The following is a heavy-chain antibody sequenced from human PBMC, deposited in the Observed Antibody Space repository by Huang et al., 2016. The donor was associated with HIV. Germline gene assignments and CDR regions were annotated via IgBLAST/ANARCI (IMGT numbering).Heavy chain of an antibody. V-gene: IGHV1-18*01. D-gene: IGHD3-22*01. Sequence: QVQLVQSGAEVKKPGASVKVSCKASGSTFTNYAINWVRQAPGQSLEWMGWIRGDNGKTNYAQKVKGRVTMTKDTATRTAYMELRSLISDDTAIYYCARERYYYDRSGYYTPVEYFHHWGQGTLVTVSS. CDR2: IRGDNGKT. CDR1: GSTFTNYA. CDR3: ARERYYYDRSGYYTPVEYFHH. J-gene: IGHJ1*01.